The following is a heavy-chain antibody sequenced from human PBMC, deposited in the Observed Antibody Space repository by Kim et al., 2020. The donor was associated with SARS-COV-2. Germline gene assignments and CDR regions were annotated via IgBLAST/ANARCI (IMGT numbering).Heavy chain of an antibody. Sequence: YYNPSLKSRVTISVDTSKNQFSLKLSSVTAADTAVYYCARCSRYSPTFDYWGQGTLVTVSS. J-gene: IGHJ4*02. CDR3: ARCSRYSPTFDY. V-gene: IGHV4-31*02. D-gene: IGHD2-2*01.